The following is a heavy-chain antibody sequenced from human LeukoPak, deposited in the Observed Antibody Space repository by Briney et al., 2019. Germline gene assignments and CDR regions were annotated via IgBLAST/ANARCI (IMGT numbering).Heavy chain of an antibody. CDR3: ARDLDGDWTGVDY. V-gene: IGHV1-2*02. CDR1: GYTFTGYY. Sequence: ASVKVSCKASGYTFTGYYMHWVRQAPGQGLEWMGWINPNSGGTNYAQKFQGRVTMTRDTSISTAYMELSSLRSEDTAVYYCARDLDGDWTGVDYWGQGTLVTVSS. D-gene: IGHD2-21*02. J-gene: IGHJ4*02. CDR2: INPNSGGT.